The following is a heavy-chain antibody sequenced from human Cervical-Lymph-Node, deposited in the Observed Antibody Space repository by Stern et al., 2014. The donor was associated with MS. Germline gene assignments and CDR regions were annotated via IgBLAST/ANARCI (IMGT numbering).Heavy chain of an antibody. J-gene: IGHJ6*02. CDR3: AENMDV. Sequence: VQLVESGPEVTKPGASVQVPCKASGFTFSTYYIHWPRQPPGQRPEWMGRISPKNGDTNYAPKFQGRVTMTRDTSIGLVSLEVTGLRFDDTAVYYCAENMDVWGQGTMVTVSS. V-gene: IGHV1-2*02. CDR1: GFTFSTYY. CDR2: ISPKNGDT.